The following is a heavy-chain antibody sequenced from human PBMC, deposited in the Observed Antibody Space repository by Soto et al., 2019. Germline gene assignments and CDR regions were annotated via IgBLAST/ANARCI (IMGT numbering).Heavy chain of an antibody. CDR3: ASDETAMVIGY. D-gene: IGHD5-18*01. J-gene: IGHJ4*02. Sequence: ASVKVSCKASGYTFTGYYMHWVRQAPGQGLEWMGWINPNSGGKNYAQKFQGRVTMTRDTSISTAYMELSRLRSDDTAVYYCASDETAMVIGYWGQGTLVTVSS. CDR2: INPNSGGK. CDR1: GYTFTGYY. V-gene: IGHV1-2*02.